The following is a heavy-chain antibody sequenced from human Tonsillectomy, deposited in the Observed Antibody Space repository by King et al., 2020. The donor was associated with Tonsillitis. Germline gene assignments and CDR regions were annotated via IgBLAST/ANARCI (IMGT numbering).Heavy chain of an antibody. D-gene: IGHD2-21*02. CDR3: ARRAVTGDYFDY. CDR1: GFTFSSYG. J-gene: IGHJ4*02. CDR2: IWYDGSNK. Sequence: VQLVESGGGVVQPGRSLRLSCAASGFTFSSYGMHWVRQAPGKGLEWVAVIWYDGSNKYYADSVKVRFTISRDNSKNTLYLQMNSLRAEDTAVYYCARRAVTGDYFDYWGQGTLVTVSS. V-gene: IGHV3-33*01.